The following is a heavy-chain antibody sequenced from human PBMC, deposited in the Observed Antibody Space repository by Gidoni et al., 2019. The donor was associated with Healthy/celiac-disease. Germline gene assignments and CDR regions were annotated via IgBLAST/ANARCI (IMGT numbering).Heavy chain of an antibody. Sequence: EVQLVQSGAEVKKPGESLKISCKGSGYSFTSYWIGWVRQMHGKGLEWMGIIYRGDYDTRYRPSFQGQVTISADKSIRTAYLQWSSLKASDTAMYYCARRQDILTGYGTYYFDYWGQGTLVTVSS. CDR3: ARRQDILTGYGTYYFDY. D-gene: IGHD3-9*01. CDR1: GYSFTSYW. V-gene: IGHV5-51*03. CDR2: IYRGDYDT. J-gene: IGHJ4*02.